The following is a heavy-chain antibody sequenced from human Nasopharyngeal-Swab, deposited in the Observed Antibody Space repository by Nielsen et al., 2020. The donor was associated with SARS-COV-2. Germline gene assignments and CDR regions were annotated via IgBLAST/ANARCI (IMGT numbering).Heavy chain of an antibody. CDR1: GFTFSSYA. CDR2: ISGSGGST. CDR3: AKRRSSRSAFDI. D-gene: IGHD6-13*01. V-gene: IGHV3-23*01. J-gene: IGHJ3*02. Sequence: GESLKISCAASGFTFSSYAMSWVRQAPGKGLEWVSAISGSGGSTYYADSVKGRFTISRDNSKNTLYLQMNSLRAEDTAVYYCAKRRSSRSAFDIWGQGTMVTVSS.